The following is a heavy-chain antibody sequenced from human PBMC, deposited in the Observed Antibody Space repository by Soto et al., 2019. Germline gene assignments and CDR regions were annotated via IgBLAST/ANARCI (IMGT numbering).Heavy chain of an antibody. D-gene: IGHD2-15*01. CDR3: ARARPSVGYCSGGSCYSSPNAFDI. CDR1: GYTFTSYG. Sequence: ASVKVSCKASGYTFTSYGISWVRQAPGQGLEWMGWISAYNGNTNYAQKLQGRVTMTTDTSTSTAYMELRSLRSDDTAVYYCARARPSVGYCSGGSCYSSPNAFDIWGQATMVTVSS. CDR2: ISAYNGNT. J-gene: IGHJ3*02. V-gene: IGHV1-18*04.